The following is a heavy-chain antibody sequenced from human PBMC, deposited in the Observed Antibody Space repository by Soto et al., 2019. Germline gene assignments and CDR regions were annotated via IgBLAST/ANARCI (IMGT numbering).Heavy chain of an antibody. CDR1: GFTFTSSA. J-gene: IGHJ3*02. CDR3: AADPGDRSGYPQRATFDI. Sequence: GASVKVSCKASGFTFTSSAVQWVRQARGQRLEWIGWIVVGSGNTNYAQKFQERVTITRDMSTSTAYMELSSLRSEDTAVYYCAADPGDRSGYPQRATFDIWGQGTMVTVSS. CDR2: IVVGSGNT. V-gene: IGHV1-58*01. D-gene: IGHD3-22*01.